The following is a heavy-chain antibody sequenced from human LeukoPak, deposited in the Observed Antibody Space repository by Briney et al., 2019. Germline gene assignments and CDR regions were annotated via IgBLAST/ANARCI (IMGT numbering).Heavy chain of an antibody. D-gene: IGHD4-17*01. Sequence: GGTLRLSCAASGFTFSSYGMSWVRQAPGKGLEWVSAISGSGGSTYYADSVKGRFTISRDNSKNTLYLQMNSLRAEDTAVDYCARVPPLTVPTLQYFDYWVQVTLVTVSS. J-gene: IGHJ4*02. CDR3: ARVPPLTVPTLQYFDY. CDR1: GFTFSSYG. V-gene: IGHV3-23*01. CDR2: ISGSGGST.